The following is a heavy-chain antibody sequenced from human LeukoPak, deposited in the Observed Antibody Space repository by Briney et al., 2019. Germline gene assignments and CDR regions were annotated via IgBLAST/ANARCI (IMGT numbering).Heavy chain of an antibody. CDR3: ARMGRSSGWIDAFDI. CDR2: IYYSGST. V-gene: IGHV4-59*01. CDR1: GGSISSYY. D-gene: IGHD6-19*01. J-gene: IGHJ3*02. Sequence: SETLSLTCTVSGGSISSYYWSWIRQPPGKGLEWIGYIYYSGSTNYNPSLKSRVTISVDTSNNQFSLKLTSLTAADTAVYYCARMGRSSGWIDAFDIWGQGTMVTVSS.